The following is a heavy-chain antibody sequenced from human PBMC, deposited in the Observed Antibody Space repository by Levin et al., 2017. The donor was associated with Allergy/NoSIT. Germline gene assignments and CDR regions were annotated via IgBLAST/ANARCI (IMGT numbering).Heavy chain of an antibody. V-gene: IGHV3-30-3*01. J-gene: IGHJ4*02. Sequence: GESLKISCAASGFTFSSYAMHWVRQAPGKGLEWVAVISYDGSNIYYADSVKGRFTISRDNSKNTLYLQMNGLRAEDTAVYYCATSIQDLRGGPKTDCWGQGTLVTVSS. CDR1: GFTFSSYA. CDR3: ATSIQDLRGGPKTDC. D-gene: IGHD1-1*01. CDR2: ISYDGSNI.